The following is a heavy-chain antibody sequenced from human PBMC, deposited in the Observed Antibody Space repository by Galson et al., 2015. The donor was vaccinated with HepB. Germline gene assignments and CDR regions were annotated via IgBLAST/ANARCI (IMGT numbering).Heavy chain of an antibody. CDR3: STWGPYGDSGYFFDY. V-gene: IGHV3-15*07. Sequence: SLRLSCAASGFSFDSAWMTWVRYSPGKGLEWVGRAKSKSGGEAKDYGASVKGRFTVSRDDSTNTLYLQMNSLKTEDTAVYYCSTWGPYGDSGYFFDYWGRGTLVTVSS. CDR1: GFSFDSAW. D-gene: IGHD3-22*01. J-gene: IGHJ4*02. CDR2: AKSKSGGEAK.